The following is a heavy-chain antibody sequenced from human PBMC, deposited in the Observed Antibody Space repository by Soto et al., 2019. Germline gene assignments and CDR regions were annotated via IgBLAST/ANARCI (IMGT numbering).Heavy chain of an antibody. J-gene: IGHJ4*02. D-gene: IGHD3-3*01. CDR3: ARGVFWSGSQIYYLDY. CDR2: IYYTGNT. V-gene: IGHV4-59*01. CDR1: GGSISNYF. Sequence: SETLSLTCSVSGGSISNYFWSWIRQPPGKGLEWIGYIYYTGNTNFNPSLKSRVTMSVDTSKNQFSLRLSSVTAADTAVYHCARGVFWSGSQIYYLDYWGQGSLVTVSS.